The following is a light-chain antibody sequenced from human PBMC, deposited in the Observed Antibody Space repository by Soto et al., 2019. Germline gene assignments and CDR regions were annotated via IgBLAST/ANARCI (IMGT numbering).Light chain of an antibody. CDR1: SSDVGGDND. J-gene: IGLJ2*01. CDR3: SSYAGSNNLV. Sequence: QSVLTQPPSASGSPGQSVTISCTGTSSDVGGDNDVSWYQQHPGKAPKLMIYEVTKRPSGVPDRFPGSKSGNTASLPVSGLQAEDEADYYCSSYAGSNNLVFGGGTQLTVL. V-gene: IGLV2-8*01. CDR2: EVT.